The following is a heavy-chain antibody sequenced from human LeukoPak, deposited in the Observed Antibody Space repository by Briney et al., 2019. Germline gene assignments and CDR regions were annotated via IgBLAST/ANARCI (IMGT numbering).Heavy chain of an antibody. J-gene: IGHJ4*02. CDR3: ARGDGWFGESYYFDY. CDR1: GGTFSSYA. Sequence: SVKVSCKASGGTFSSYAISWVRQAPGQGLEWMGGIIPIFGTANYAQKFQGRVTITADKSTSTAYMELSSLRSEDTAVYYCARGDGWFGESYYFDYWGQGTLVTVSS. CDR2: IIPIFGTA. D-gene: IGHD3-10*01. V-gene: IGHV1-69*06.